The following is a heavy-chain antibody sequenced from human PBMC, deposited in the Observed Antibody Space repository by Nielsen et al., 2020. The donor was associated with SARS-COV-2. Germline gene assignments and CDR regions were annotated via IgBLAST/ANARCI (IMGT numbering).Heavy chain of an antibody. Sequence: GGSLRLSCAASGFTFSSYGMHWVRQAPGKGLEWVAVIWYDGSNKYYADSVKGRFTISRDNSKNTLYLQMNSLRAEDTAVYYCARGPPMVRGPTNGPIDYWGQGTLVTVSS. D-gene: IGHD3-10*01. CDR1: GFTFSSYG. CDR2: IWYDGSNK. CDR3: ARGPPMVRGPTNGPIDY. V-gene: IGHV3-30*19. J-gene: IGHJ4*02.